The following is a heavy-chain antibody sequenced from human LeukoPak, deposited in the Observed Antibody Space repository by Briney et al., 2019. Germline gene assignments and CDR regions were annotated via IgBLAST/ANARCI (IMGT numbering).Heavy chain of an antibody. D-gene: IGHD6-13*01. CDR2: INPSGDPT. Sequence: GASVKVSCKASGYTFTSYYMHWVRQAPGQGLEWVGIINPSGDPTTYAQKFQGRVTMTSDMSTSTVYMELSRLRSDDTAVYYCARDSSEVAAAVPFDYWGQGTLVTVSS. V-gene: IGHV1-46*01. J-gene: IGHJ4*02. CDR1: GYTFTSYY. CDR3: ARDSSEVAAAVPFDY.